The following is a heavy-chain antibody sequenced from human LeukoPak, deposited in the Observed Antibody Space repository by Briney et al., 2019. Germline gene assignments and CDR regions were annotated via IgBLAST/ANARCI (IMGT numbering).Heavy chain of an antibody. J-gene: IGHJ4*02. CDR2: IKQDGSEK. V-gene: IGHV3-7*01. CDR3: ARKIAAAGPNFDY. Sequence: PGGSLRLSCAASGFTFSSYWMSWVRQAPGKGLEWVANIKQDGSEKYYVDSVKGRFTISRDNAKNSLYLQMNSLRAEDMAVYYCARKIAAAGPNFDYWGQGTLVTVSS. D-gene: IGHD6-13*01. CDR1: GFTFSSYW.